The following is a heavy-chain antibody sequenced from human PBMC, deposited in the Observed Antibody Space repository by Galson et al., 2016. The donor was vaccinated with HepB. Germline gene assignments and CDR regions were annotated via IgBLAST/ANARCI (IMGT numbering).Heavy chain of an antibody. CDR2: INSDGSST. CDR3: ARVGVIPYYYYGIDV. D-gene: IGHD3-10*01. J-gene: IGHJ6*01. Sequence: SLRLSCAASGFTFTSYWIHWVRQVPGEGRVWVSRINSDGSSTHYADSVKGRFTISRDNAKNTVYLQMNSLRVEDTAVYYCARVGVIPYYYYGIDVWGQGTMVIVSS. CDR1: GFTFTSYW. V-gene: IGHV3-74*01.